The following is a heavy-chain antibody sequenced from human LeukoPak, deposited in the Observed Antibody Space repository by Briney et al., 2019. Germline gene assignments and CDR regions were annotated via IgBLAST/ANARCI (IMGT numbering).Heavy chain of an antibody. CDR1: GFTFSDYY. Sequence: PGGSLRLSCAASGFTFSDYYMSWIRQAPGKGLEWVSSISSTSTYIYYADSVKGRFTISRDNSKNSLYLQMNSLRAEDTAVYYCARPYTSSPGDYGMDVWGKGTTVTVSS. V-gene: IGHV3-11*06. J-gene: IGHJ6*04. CDR3: ARPYTSSPGDYGMDV. CDR2: ISSTSTYI. D-gene: IGHD6-13*01.